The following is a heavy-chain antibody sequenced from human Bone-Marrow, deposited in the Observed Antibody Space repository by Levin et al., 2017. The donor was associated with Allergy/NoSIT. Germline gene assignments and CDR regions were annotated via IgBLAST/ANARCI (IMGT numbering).Heavy chain of an antibody. CDR1: TLTFTKYW. D-gene: IGHD3-3*01. CDR2: IKQDGSEK. V-gene: IGHV3-7*01. Sequence: GGSLRLSCVASTLTFTKYWMNWVRQAPGKGLEWVANIKQDGSEKYYMDSVKGRFTISRDNAKNSLYLQMNSLRAEDTAVYYCATTPIFGVARDAFDIWGQGTMVTVSS. CDR3: ATTPIFGVARDAFDI. J-gene: IGHJ3*02.